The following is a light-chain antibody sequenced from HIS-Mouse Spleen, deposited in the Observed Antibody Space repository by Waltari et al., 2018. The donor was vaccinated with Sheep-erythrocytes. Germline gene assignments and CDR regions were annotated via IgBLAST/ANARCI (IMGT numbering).Light chain of an antibody. Sequence: EIVLTQSQATLSLTTGESATLSCSASQSVSSYLAWYQQKPGQAPRLLIYDASNRATGIPARFSGSGSGTDFTLTISSLEPEDFAVYYCQQRSNWYTFGQGTKLEIK. J-gene: IGKJ2*01. V-gene: IGKV3-11*01. CDR2: DAS. CDR1: QSVSSY. CDR3: QQRSNWYT.